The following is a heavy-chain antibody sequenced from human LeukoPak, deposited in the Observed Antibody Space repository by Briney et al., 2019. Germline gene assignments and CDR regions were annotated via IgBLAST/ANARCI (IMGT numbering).Heavy chain of an antibody. CDR1: GFTFSDYY. CDR2: ISSSGSTI. D-gene: IGHD6-19*01. J-gene: IGHJ4*02. Sequence: GSLRLSCAASGFTFSDYYMSWIRQAPGKGLEWVSYISSSGSTIYYADSVKGRFTISRDNSKNTLYLQMNSLRAEDTAVYYCAKVPPIAVAPRYFDYWGQGTLVTVSS. V-gene: IGHV3-11*01. CDR3: AKVPPIAVAPRYFDY.